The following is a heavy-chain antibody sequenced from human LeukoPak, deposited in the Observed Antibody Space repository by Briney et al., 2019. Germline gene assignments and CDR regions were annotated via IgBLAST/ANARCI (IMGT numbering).Heavy chain of an antibody. CDR3: AKVPAGNKVEY. CDR1: GVTFTNYA. V-gene: IGHV3-23*01. D-gene: IGHD6-19*01. CDR2: ISISGGSK. Sequence: PGGSLRLSCAASGVTFTNYAMTWVRQAPGKGLEWVSGISISGGSKDYADSVKGRFTISRDNSKNTLYLQMNSLRAEDTAVYYCAKVPAGNKVEYWGQGTLVTVSS. J-gene: IGHJ4*02.